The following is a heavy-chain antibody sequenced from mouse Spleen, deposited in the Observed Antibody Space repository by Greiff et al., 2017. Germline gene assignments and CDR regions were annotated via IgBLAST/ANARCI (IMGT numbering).Heavy chain of an antibody. D-gene: IGHD2-14*01. CDR2: TFYSGIT. CDR3: ARGRGIYWYFDV. Sequence: EVQLQQSGPSLVRPSQTLSLTCTVTGFSINTDCYWIWIRQFPGNKLEYIGYTFYSGITYYNPSLESRTYITLDTSKNQFSLKLSSVTTEDTAAYYCARGRGIYWYFDVWGAGTTVTVSS. V-gene: IGHV3-3*01. J-gene: IGHJ1*01. CDR1: GFSINTDCY.